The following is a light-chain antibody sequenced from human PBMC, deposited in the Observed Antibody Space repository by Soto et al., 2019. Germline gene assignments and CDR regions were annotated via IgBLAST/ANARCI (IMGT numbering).Light chain of an antibody. V-gene: IGKV1-5*03. CDR2: KTS. CDR3: QQYSHYWA. CDR1: QSISNW. Sequence: DMQVTQSPSTLSASVGDRVNITCRASQSISNWLAWYQQKPGKAPKLLIYKTSNLDSGVPSRFSGSGSGTEFTLTISSLQPDDFATYYCQQYSHYWAFGQGTKVEIK. J-gene: IGKJ1*01.